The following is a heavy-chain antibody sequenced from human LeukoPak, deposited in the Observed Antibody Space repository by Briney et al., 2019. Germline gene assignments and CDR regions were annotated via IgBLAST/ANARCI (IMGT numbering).Heavy chain of an antibody. CDR1: SGSISTSNYY. Sequence: SETLSLTCTVSSGSISTSNYYWGWVRQPPGKALEWIGNIFYSGSTYYSPSLKSRVTISLDTSRNQFSLKLNSVTAADTAVYYCARRELLWFGETDAFDIWGQGTMVTVSS. V-gene: IGHV4-39*07. D-gene: IGHD3-10*01. CDR3: ARRELLWFGETDAFDI. CDR2: IFYSGST. J-gene: IGHJ3*02.